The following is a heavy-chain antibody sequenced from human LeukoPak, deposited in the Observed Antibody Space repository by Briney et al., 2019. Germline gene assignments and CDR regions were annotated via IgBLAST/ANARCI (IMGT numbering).Heavy chain of an antibody. CDR1: GFTFSDFA. CDR2: ISGNSGSI. Sequence: GRSLRLSCAASGFTFSDFAMRWVRRAPGKGLEWVSGISGNSGSIGYADSVKGRFTISRDNSKNSLYLQMNSLRAEDTALYYCAKVSYYYDSSGYFFDYWGQGTLVPVSS. CDR3: AKVSYYYDSSGYFFDY. J-gene: IGHJ4*02. V-gene: IGHV3-9*01. D-gene: IGHD3-22*01.